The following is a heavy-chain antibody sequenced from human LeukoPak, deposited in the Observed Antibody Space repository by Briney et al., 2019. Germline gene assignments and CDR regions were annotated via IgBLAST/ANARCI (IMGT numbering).Heavy chain of an antibody. V-gene: IGHV1-24*01. D-gene: IGHD3-16*01. CDR1: GYTLTELS. J-gene: IGHJ3*02. CDR3: ATWMITTHDAFDI. CDR2: FDPEDGET. Sequence: ASVKVSCKVSGYTLTELSMHWVRQAPGRGLEWMGGFDPEDGETIYAQKFQGRVTMTEDTSTDTAYMELSSLRSEDTAVYYCATWMITTHDAFDIWGQGTMVTVSS.